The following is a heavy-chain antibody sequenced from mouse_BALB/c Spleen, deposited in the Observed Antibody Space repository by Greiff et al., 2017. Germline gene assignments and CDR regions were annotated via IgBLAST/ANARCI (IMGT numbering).Heavy chain of an antibody. CDR2: INPSNGRT. CDR3: ARRGYYRYDEGGYYFDY. Sequence: QVQLQQPGAELVKPGASVKLSCKASGYTFTSYWMHWVKQRPGQGLEWIGEINPSNGRTNYNEKFKSKATLTVDKSSSTAYMQRSSLTSEDSAVYYCARRGYYRYDEGGYYFDYWGQGTTLTVSS. D-gene: IGHD2-14*01. CDR1: GYTFTSYW. V-gene: IGHV1S81*02. J-gene: IGHJ2*01.